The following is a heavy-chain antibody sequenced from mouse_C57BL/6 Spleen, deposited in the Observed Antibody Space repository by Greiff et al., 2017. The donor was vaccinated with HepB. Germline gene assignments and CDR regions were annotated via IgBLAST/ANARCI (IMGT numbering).Heavy chain of an antibody. J-gene: IGHJ4*01. D-gene: IGHD2-1*01. V-gene: IGHV6-3*01. CDR1: GFTFSNYW. CDR3: TVELPEAMDY. Sequence: EVNVVESGGGLVQPGGSMKLSCVASGFTFSNYWMNWVRQSPEKGLEWVAQIRLKSDNYATHYAETVKGRFTISRDDSKSSVYLQMNNLRAEDTGIYYCTVELPEAMDYWGQGTSVTVSS. CDR2: IRLKSDNYAT.